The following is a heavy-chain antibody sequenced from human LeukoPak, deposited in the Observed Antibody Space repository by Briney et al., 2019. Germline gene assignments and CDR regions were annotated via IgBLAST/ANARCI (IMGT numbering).Heavy chain of an antibody. D-gene: IGHD3-22*01. CDR2: ISGSGGST. V-gene: IGHV3-23*01. CDR1: GFTFSSYA. CDR3: AKDWGFEDYDSSGHDAFDI. J-gene: IGHJ3*02. Sequence: PGGSLRLSCAASGFTFSSYAMSWVRQAPGKGLEWVSAISGSGGSTYYADSVKGRFTISRDNSKNTLYLQMNSLRAEDTAVYYCAKDWGFEDYDSSGHDAFDIWGQGTMVTVSS.